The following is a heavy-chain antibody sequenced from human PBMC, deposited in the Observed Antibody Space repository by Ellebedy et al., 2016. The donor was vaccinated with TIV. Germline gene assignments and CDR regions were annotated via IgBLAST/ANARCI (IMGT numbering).Heavy chain of an antibody. D-gene: IGHD2-21*02. J-gene: IGHJ4*02. CDR3: AKKSCGGDCYSPVGY. CDR1: GFTFSSYG. Sequence: PGGSLRLSCVASGFTFSSYGMHWVRQAPGKGLEWLAIIAYDGSIDFYADSVKGRFTISRDNSKNTLYLQMNSLRAEDTAVYYCAKKSCGGDCYSPVGYWGQGTLVTVSS. V-gene: IGHV3-30*18. CDR2: IAYDGSID.